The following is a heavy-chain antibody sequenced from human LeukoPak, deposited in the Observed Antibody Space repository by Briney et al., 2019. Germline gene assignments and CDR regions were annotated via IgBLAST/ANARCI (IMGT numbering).Heavy chain of an antibody. Sequence: RASETLSLTCTVSGGSISSYYWSWIRQPPGKGLEWIGYIYYSGSTNYNPSLKSRVTISVDTSNNQFSLKLTSVTAAGTAVYFCARGMTTANYWGQGTLVTVSS. CDR3: ARGMTTANY. CDR2: IYYSGST. D-gene: IGHD4-17*01. V-gene: IGHV4-59*01. CDR1: GGSISSYY. J-gene: IGHJ4*02.